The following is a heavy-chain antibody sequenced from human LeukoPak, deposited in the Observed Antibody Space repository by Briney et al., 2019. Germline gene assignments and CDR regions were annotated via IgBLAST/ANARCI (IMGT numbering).Heavy chain of an antibody. CDR3: ARTAAYDILTGYYTNWFDP. J-gene: IGHJ5*02. CDR1: GFTFSDYY. CDR2: ISSSSSDT. V-gene: IGHV3-11*03. D-gene: IGHD3-9*01. Sequence: GGSLRLSCAASGFTFSDYYMSWIRQAPGKGLEWVSYISSSSSDTNYADSVKGRFTISRDNAKNSLYLQMNSLRAEDTAVYFCARTAAYDILTGYYTNWFDPWGQGTLVTVSS.